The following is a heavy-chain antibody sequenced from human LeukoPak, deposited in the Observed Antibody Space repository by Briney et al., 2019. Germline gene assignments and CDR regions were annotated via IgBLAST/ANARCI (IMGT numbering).Heavy chain of an antibody. CDR1: GFTFSSCA. J-gene: IGHJ4*02. D-gene: IGHD3-9*01. CDR3: AKASDYDILTGYVDY. Sequence: GGSLRLSCAASGFTFSSCAMSWVRQAPGKGLEWVSAISGSGGSTYYADSVKGRFTISRDNSKNTLYLQMNSLRAEDTAVYYCAKASDYDILTGYVDYWGQGTLVTVSS. V-gene: IGHV3-23*01. CDR2: ISGSGGST.